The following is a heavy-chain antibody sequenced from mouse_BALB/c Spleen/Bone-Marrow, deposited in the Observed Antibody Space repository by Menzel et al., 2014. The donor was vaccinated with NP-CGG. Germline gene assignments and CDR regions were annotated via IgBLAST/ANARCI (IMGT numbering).Heavy chain of an antibody. D-gene: IGHD2-14*01. CDR1: GYSFTAYT. CDR3: SRDYRYDGGAWFAY. V-gene: IGHV1-18*01. CDR2: INPYNGDT. Sequence: VQLQQSGPELVKPGASMKISCKASGYSFTAYTMNWVKQSHGKNLEWIGLINPYNGDTNYNLKFKGKATLTVDKSSSTAYMELLSLTSEDSAVYYCSRDYRYDGGAWFAYWGQGTLVTVSA. J-gene: IGHJ3*01.